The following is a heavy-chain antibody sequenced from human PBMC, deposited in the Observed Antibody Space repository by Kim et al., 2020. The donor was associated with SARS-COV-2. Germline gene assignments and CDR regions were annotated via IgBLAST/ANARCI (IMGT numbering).Heavy chain of an antibody. D-gene: IGHD2-15*01. J-gene: IGHJ4*01. V-gene: IGHV3-7*03. CDR3: VRRYCSGGSCYGNFDY. CDR2: INQGGGEK. CDR1: GFTFSNYW. Sequence: GGSLRLSCAASGFTFSNYWMIWVRQAPGKGLEWVASINQGGGEKYYVDSVKGRFTISRDNAKNSLYLQMNSLGGEDTAVHYCVRRYCSGGSCYGNFDYWG.